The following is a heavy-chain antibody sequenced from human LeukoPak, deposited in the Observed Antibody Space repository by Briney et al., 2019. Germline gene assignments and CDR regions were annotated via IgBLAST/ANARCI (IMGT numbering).Heavy chain of an antibody. Sequence: SETLSLTCTVSGGSISSYHWSWIRQPPGKGLEWIGYIYYSGSTNYNPSLKSRVTISVGTSKNQFSLKLSSVTAADTAVYYCARTYYYGSGSYAFDIWGQGTMVAVSS. CDR2: IYYSGST. CDR1: GGSISSYH. J-gene: IGHJ3*02. CDR3: ARTYYYGSGSYAFDI. V-gene: IGHV4-59*01. D-gene: IGHD3-10*01.